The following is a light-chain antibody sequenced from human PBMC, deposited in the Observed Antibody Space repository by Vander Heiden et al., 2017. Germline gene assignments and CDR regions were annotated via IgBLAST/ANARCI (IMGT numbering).Light chain of an antibody. V-gene: IGKV1-33*01. CDR2: TAS. J-gene: IGKJ4*01. CDR3: QQYDNFPLT. CDR1: HYLIKY. Sequence: DIQTTRTPSSRSAAVGGRITMTCQASHYLIKYVNWYQQKPGNAPKRLIYTASNLETRVPSRFSGRASATHFSFTIISLQLADVATSYCQQYDNFPLTFGGATKVDLK.